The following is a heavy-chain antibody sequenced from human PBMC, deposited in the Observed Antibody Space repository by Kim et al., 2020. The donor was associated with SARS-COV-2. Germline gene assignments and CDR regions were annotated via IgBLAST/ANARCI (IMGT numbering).Heavy chain of an antibody. V-gene: IGHV7-4-1*02. CDR2: INTNTGNP. CDR3: ARDRASSSWYFPLYYYYGMDV. J-gene: IGHJ6*02. D-gene: IGHD6-13*01. Sequence: ASVKVSCKASGYTFTSYAMNWVRQAPGQGLEWMGWINTNTGNPTYAQGFTGRFVFSLDTSVSTAYLQISSLKAEDTAVYYCARDRASSSWYFPLYYYYGMDVWGQGTTVTVSS. CDR1: GYTFTSYA.